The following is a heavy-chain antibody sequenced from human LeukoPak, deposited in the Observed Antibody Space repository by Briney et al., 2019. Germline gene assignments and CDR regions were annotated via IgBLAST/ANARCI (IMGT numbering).Heavy chain of an antibody. CDR1: GYTFTSYY. Sequence: ASVKVSCKASGYTFTSYYMHWVRQAPGQGLEWMGIINPSGGSTSYAQKFQGRVTMTRDMSTSTVYMELSSLRSEDTAVYHCARARSRVRGVIMVDPWGQGTLVTVSS. CDR2: INPSGGST. D-gene: IGHD3-10*01. CDR3: ARARSRVRGVIMVDP. V-gene: IGHV1-46*01. J-gene: IGHJ5*02.